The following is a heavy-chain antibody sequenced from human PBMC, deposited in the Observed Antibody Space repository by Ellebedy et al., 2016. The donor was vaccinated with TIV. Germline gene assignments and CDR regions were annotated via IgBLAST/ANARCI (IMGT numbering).Heavy chain of an antibody. V-gene: IGHV5-10-1*01. CDR2: IDTEDSYT. Sequence: GESLKISCQASGYNFTNYWISRVRQMPGKGLGWMGRIDTEDSYTEYIPSFQGHVTISVDRSMNPAFLQWSSLKASDTAIYYCGRPGVGAPRDYWGQGTLVTVSS. J-gene: IGHJ4*02. D-gene: IGHD3-10*01. CDR3: GRPGVGAPRDY. CDR1: GYNFTNYW.